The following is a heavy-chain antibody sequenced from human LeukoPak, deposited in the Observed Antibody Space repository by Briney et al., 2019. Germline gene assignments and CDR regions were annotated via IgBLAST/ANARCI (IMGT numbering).Heavy chain of an antibody. CDR2: ISYDGSNK. D-gene: IGHD3-3*01. V-gene: IGHV3-30-3*01. J-gene: IGHJ6*02. Sequence: PGRSLRLSCAASGFTFSSYAMHWVRQAPGKGLEWVAVISYDGSNKYYADSVKGRFTISRDNSKNTLYLQMNSLRAEDTAVYYCARDTYDFWSGSQYYYYGMDVWGQGTTVTVSS. CDR3: ARDTYDFWSGSQYYYYGMDV. CDR1: GFTFSSYA.